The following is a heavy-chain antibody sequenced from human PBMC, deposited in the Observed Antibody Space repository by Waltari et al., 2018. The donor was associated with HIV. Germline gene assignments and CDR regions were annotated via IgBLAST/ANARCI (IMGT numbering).Heavy chain of an antibody. V-gene: IGHV3-9*01. CDR2: ISWNSGSI. Sequence: EVQLVESGGGLVQPGRSLRLSCAASGFTFDDYAMHWVRQGPGKGLEWVSGISWNSGSIAYADSVKGRFTISRDNAKNSLYLQMNSLRAEDTALYYCVKGAIVMIDPRGDWFDRWGQGTLVTVSS. CDR3: VKGAIVMIDPRGDWFDR. D-gene: IGHD3-22*01. J-gene: IGHJ5*02. CDR1: GFTFDDYA.